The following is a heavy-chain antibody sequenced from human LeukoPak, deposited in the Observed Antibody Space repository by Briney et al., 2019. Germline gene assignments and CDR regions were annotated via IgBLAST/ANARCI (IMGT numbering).Heavy chain of an antibody. CDR3: ARVGSGWYSDY. CDR1: GFTFSTFA. Sequence: PGGSLRLSCAASGFTFSTFAMSWVRQDPGRGLEWVASITGAGSTAYYPESVKGRFTISRDNSKNTLYLQMNSLRAEDTAVYYCARVGSGWYSDYWGRGTLVTVSS. J-gene: IGHJ4*02. D-gene: IGHD6-19*01. CDR2: ITGAGSTA. V-gene: IGHV3-23*01.